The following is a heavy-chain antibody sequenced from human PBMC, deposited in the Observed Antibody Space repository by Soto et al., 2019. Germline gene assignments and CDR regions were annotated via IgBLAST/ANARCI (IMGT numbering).Heavy chain of an antibody. Sequence: SETLSLTCAVYGGSFRGYYWSWIRQPPGKGLEWIGEINHSGSTNYNPSLKSRVTISVDTSKNQFSLKLSSVTAADTAVYYCARRNLLLWFGELSGNYFDYWGQGTLVTVSS. V-gene: IGHV4-34*01. CDR3: ARRNLLLWFGELSGNYFDY. J-gene: IGHJ4*02. CDR2: INHSGST. D-gene: IGHD3-10*01. CDR1: GGSFRGYY.